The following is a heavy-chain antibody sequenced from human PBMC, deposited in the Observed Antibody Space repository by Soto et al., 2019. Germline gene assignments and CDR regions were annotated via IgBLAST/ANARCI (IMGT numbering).Heavy chain of an antibody. CDR2: IYPGDPDT. V-gene: IGHV5-51*01. CDR3: ARLFRGYSGYDLYCYGMDV. D-gene: IGHD5-12*01. CDR1: GYSFTSYW. J-gene: IGHJ6*02. Sequence: PGESLKISCKGSGYSFTSYWIGWVRQMPGKGLEWMGIIYPGDPDTRYSPSFQGQVTISADKSISTAYLQWSSLKASATAMYYCARLFRGYSGYDLYCYGMDVWGQGTTVTVSS.